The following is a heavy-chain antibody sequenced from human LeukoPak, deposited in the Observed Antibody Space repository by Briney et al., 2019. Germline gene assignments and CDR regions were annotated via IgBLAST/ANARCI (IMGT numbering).Heavy chain of an antibody. CDR1: GFTFSSYA. CDR3: LSRFDH. V-gene: IGHV3-7*01. CDR2: IKQDGSEK. J-gene: IGHJ4*02. Sequence: QSGGSLRLSCAASGFTFSSYAMSWVRQAPGKGLEWVANIKQDGSEKYYVDSVKGRFTISRDNAKNSLYLQMNSLRAEDTAVYYCLSRFDHWGQGTLVTVSS.